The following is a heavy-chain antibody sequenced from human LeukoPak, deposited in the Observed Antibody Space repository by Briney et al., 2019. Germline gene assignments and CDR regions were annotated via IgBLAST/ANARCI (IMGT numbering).Heavy chain of an antibody. V-gene: IGHV3-30-3*01. CDR3: ARVHYDFWSGYQDYYYYGMDV. Sequence: PGGSLRLSCASSVFTFSSYAMHWVRQAPGKGLEWVAVISYDGSNKYFADSVKGRFTISRDNSKNTLYLQMNSLRAEDTAVYYCARVHYDFWSGYQDYYYYGMDVWGQGTTVTVSS. D-gene: IGHD3-3*01. J-gene: IGHJ6*02. CDR2: ISYDGSNK. CDR1: VFTFSSYA.